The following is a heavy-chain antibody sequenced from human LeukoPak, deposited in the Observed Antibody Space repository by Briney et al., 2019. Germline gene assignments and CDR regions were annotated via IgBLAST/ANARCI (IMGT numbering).Heavy chain of an antibody. V-gene: IGHV1-69*13. J-gene: IGHJ5*02. CDR2: IIPIFGTA. CDR3: ACYYGSGSYPAINWFDP. D-gene: IGHD3-10*01. Sequence: SVKVSCKASGGTFSSYAISWVRQAPGQGLDWMGGIIPIFGTANYAQKFQGRVTITADESTSTAYMELSSLRSEDTAVYYCACYYGSGSYPAINWFDPWGQGTLVTVSS. CDR1: GGTFSSYA.